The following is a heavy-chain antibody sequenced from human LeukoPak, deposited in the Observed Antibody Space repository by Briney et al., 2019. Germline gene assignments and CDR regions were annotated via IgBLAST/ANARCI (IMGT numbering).Heavy chain of an antibody. CDR3: ARQSPWYVTDY. CDR2: VYNSGTT. Sequence: SETLSLTCTVSGASISSYFWNWIRQPAGEGLEWIGRVYNSGTTNYNPSLKSRVTMSVDTSKNQFSLKLSSVTAADTAVYFCARQSPWYVTDYWGQGTLVTVSS. J-gene: IGHJ4*02. CDR1: GASISSYF. D-gene: IGHD1-14*01. V-gene: IGHV4-4*07.